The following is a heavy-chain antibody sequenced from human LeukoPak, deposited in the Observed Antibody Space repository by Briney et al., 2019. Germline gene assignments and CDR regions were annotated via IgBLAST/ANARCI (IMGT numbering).Heavy chain of an antibody. CDR3: ARRSSVGLRDC. Sequence: SETLSLTCTVAGGSISNYYWSWIRQPPGKGLELIGYIYSSGSTNYNPSLRSRVSIAIDTSKSQFSLKLNYVTAADTAVYYCARRSSVGLRDCWGRGTLVTVSS. J-gene: IGHJ4*02. CDR1: GGSISNYY. CDR2: IYSSGST. D-gene: IGHD6-19*01. V-gene: IGHV4-59*08.